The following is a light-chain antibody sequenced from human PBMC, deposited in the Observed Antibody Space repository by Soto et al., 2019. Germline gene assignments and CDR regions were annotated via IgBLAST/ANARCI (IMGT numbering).Light chain of an antibody. CDR3: QQSHSTPYT. CDR1: QDLRGY. Sequence: DIQLTQSPSSLSVSIGDRVTITCRASQDLRGYLNWSRQKPGRAPELLIYTASTLQTGVPSRFSGRGSETDFTLTISSLHSDDLATYFCQQSHSTPYTFGQGTKVEL. V-gene: IGKV1-39*01. CDR2: TAS. J-gene: IGKJ2*01.